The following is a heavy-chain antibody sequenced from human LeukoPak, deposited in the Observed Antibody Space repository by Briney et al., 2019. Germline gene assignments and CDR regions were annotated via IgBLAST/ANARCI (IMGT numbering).Heavy chain of an antibody. CDR3: ARGDVGDGYGKDGYYYYMDV. Sequence: ASVKVSCKASGGTFSNYAINWVRQAPGQGLEWMGGIIPLFGSANYAEKFQGRVTITTDDSTTTAYMVVSSLRSDDTAVYYCARGDVGDGYGKDGYYYYMDVWGRGTTVSVS. CDR2: IIPLFGSA. D-gene: IGHD5-24*01. J-gene: IGHJ6*03. V-gene: IGHV1-69*05. CDR1: GGTFSNYA.